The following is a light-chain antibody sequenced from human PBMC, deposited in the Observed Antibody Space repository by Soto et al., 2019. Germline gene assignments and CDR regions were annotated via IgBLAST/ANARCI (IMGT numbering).Light chain of an antibody. V-gene: IGKV1-16*01. CDR2: DAS. Sequence: DIQMTQSPSTLPASVGDRVTITCRASQGISSYLAWYQQKPGKAPKLLIYDASSLETGVPSRFNGSGSGTDFTLTISSLQPEDSATYYCQQYNSYPITFGQGTRLEIK. CDR1: QGISSY. CDR3: QQYNSYPIT. J-gene: IGKJ5*01.